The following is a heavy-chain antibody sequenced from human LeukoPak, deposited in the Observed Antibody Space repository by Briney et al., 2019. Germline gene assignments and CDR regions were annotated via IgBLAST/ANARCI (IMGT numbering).Heavy chain of an antibody. CDR1: GGSISSDDYY. J-gene: IGHJ4*02. V-gene: IGHV4-61*02. CDR3: ARGGTLFTFFDS. D-gene: IGHD2/OR15-2a*01. CDR2: IYTTGNT. Sequence: SQTLSLTCTESGGSISSDDYYWNWIRQPARRGLEWIGRIYTTGNTMYNPSLESRVSMSIDTSKNQVSLKVKSVTAADTAVYYCARGGTLFTFFDSWGQGTLVTVSS.